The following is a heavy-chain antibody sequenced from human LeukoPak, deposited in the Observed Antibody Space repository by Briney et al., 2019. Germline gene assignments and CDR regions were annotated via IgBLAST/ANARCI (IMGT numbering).Heavy chain of an antibody. V-gene: IGHV1-2*02. CDR2: INPNSGGT. D-gene: IGHD2-2*02. J-gene: IGHJ4*02. Sequence: ASVKVSCKASGYTFTGYYMHWVRQAPGQGLEWMGWINPNSGGTNYAQKFQGRVTMTRDTSISTAYMELSSLRSEDTAVYYCASLGPCSSTSCYMFDYWGQGTLVTVSS. CDR1: GYTFTGYY. CDR3: ASLGPCSSTSCYMFDY.